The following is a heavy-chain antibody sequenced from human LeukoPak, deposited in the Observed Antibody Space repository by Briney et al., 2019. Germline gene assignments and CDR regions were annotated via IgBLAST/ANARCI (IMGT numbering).Heavy chain of an antibody. CDR3: ASAQAYCSGGSCSYAWFDP. V-gene: IGHV4-30-4*01. CDR2: IYYSGST. Sequence: SETLSLTCTVSGGSISSGDYYWGWIRQPPGKGLEWIGYIYYSGSTYYNPSLKSRVTISVDTSKNQFSLKLSSVTAADTAVYYCASAQAYCSGGSCSYAWFDPWGQGTLVTVSS. CDR1: GGSISSGDYY. D-gene: IGHD2-15*01. J-gene: IGHJ5*02.